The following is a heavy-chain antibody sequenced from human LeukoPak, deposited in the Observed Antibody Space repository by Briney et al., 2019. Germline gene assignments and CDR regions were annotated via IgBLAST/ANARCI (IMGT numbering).Heavy chain of an antibody. CDR3: ARHRDGYHYYFDY. CDR1: GGSISSSNYY. Sequence: PSETLALTCTVSGGSISSSNYYWGWIRQPPGKGLEWIGSIYHSGSTYHNPSLKSRVTISVDTSKNQFSLKLSSVTAADTAVYYCARHRDGYHYYFDYWGQGTLVTVSS. V-gene: IGHV4-39*01. D-gene: IGHD5-24*01. J-gene: IGHJ4*02. CDR2: IYHSGST.